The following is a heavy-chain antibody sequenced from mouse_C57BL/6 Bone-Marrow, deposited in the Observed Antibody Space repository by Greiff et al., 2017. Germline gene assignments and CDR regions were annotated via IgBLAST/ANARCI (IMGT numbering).Heavy chain of an antibody. CDR3: ARPGDGYSPAEYFDV. J-gene: IGHJ1*03. V-gene: IGHV5-9-1*01. CDR2: ISAGGSYT. CDR1: GFTFSSYA. D-gene: IGHD2-3*01. Sequence: DVMLLQSGGGLVKPGASLKLSCAASGFTFSSYAMSWVRQTPEQSLEWVATISAGGSYTYYHDNVKGQFTFSADNAKSTLFLQMTSLRSEDPAMYYCARPGDGYSPAEYFDVWGTGTTVTVSS.